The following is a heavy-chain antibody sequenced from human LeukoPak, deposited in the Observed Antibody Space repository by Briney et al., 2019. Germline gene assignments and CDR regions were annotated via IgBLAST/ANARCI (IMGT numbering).Heavy chain of an antibody. CDR2: IYHSGST. D-gene: IGHD1-1*01. CDR3: ARRTLEGYFDL. V-gene: IGHV4-4*02. Sequence: SETLSLTCAVSGGSISSSNWWSWVRPPPGKGLEWIGEIYHSGSTNYNPSLKSRVTISVDTSKNQFSLKLSSVTAADTAVYYCARRTLEGYFDLWGRGTLVTVSS. CDR1: GGSISSSNW. J-gene: IGHJ2*01.